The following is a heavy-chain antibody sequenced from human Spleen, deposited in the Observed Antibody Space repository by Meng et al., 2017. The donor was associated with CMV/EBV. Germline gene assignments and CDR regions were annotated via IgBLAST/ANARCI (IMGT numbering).Heavy chain of an antibody. CDR1: GFIVSSNY. CDR3: ARLRSLGLYYYYGMDV. Sequence: GESLKISCAASGFIVSSNYMSWVRQAPGKGLEWVSVIYRGGSTHYADSVKGRFTISRDNSKNTLYLQMNSLRAEDTAVYYCARLRSLGLYYYYGMDVWGQGTTVTVSS. J-gene: IGHJ6*02. V-gene: IGHV3-53*01. D-gene: IGHD4-17*01. CDR2: IYRGGST.